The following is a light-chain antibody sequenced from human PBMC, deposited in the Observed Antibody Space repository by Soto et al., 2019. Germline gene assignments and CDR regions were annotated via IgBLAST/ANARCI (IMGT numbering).Light chain of an antibody. CDR1: QSVLYISNNKNY. CDR3: QQYYSTPRT. Sequence: DIVMTQSPDSLAVSLGERATINCKSSQSVLYISNNKNYLAWFQQKPGQPPRLLINWASTRESGVPDRFSGSGSGTDFTLTISSLQAEDVAIYYCQQYYSTPRTFGQGTALEIK. V-gene: IGKV4-1*01. CDR2: WAS. J-gene: IGKJ2*02.